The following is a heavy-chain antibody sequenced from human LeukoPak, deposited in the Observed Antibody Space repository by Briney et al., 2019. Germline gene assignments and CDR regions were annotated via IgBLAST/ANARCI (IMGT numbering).Heavy chain of an antibody. Sequence: ASVKVSCKASGYTFTSYGISWVRQAPGQGLKWMGWISAYNGNTNYAQKLQGRVTMTTDTSTSTAYMELRSLRSDDTAVYYCARDWDLGYCSSTSCFRLDPWGQGTLVTVSS. CDR1: GYTFTSYG. V-gene: IGHV1-18*01. D-gene: IGHD2-2*01. J-gene: IGHJ5*02. CDR3: ARDWDLGYCSSTSCFRLDP. CDR2: ISAYNGNT.